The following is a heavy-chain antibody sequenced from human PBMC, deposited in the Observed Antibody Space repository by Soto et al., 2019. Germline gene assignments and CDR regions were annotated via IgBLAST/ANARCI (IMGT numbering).Heavy chain of an antibody. D-gene: IGHD2-21*01. J-gene: IGHJ3*02. CDR3: ARFRAPRRKLISMYFNI. CDR1: GYTFSDYW. V-gene: IGHV5-51*01. Sequence: GESLKISCKGSGYTFSDYWIAWVRQVPGKGLEWMGMVYPGDTDIGYNPSFQGQVTISADKSVSTAYVQWASLKASDTAMYFCARFRAPRRKLISMYFNIWGRGTVVTVSS. CDR2: VYPGDTDI.